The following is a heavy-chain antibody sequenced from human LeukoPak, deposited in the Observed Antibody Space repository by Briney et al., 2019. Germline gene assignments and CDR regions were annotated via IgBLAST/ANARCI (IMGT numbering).Heavy chain of an antibody. Sequence: TGGSLRLSCAASGFTFSSYEMNWVRQAPGKGLEWVSYISTSGSPIYYGNSVKGRFTISRDNAKNSLYLQMNSLRAEDTALYYCARRGFYDTSGYLFYHWGQGTLVTVSS. D-gene: IGHD3-22*01. V-gene: IGHV3-48*03. CDR1: GFTFSSYE. CDR3: ARRGFYDTSGYLFYH. J-gene: IGHJ4*02. CDR2: ISTSGSPI.